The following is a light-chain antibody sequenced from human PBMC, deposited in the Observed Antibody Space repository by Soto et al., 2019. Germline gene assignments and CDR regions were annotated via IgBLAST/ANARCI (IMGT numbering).Light chain of an antibody. V-gene: IGKV3-15*01. J-gene: IGKJ2*01. CDR3: QQGHNWPLT. CDR2: SAS. CDR1: QSISTE. Sequence: EIVMTQSPATLSVSPGERATLSCRASQSISTELAWYQQKPGQPPRLLIYSASTRATGVPARFTGSGSGSEFNLTISGLQSEDCAVYYCQQGHNWPLTFGQGTLLEI.